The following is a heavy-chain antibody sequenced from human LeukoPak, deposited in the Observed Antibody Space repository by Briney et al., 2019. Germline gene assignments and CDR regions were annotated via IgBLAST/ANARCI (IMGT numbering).Heavy chain of an antibody. J-gene: IGHJ4*02. D-gene: IGHD3-16*02. V-gene: IGHV4-59*01. Sequence: SETLSRTCTVSGGSISSYYWSWIRQPPGKGLEWIGYIYYSGSTNYNPSPKSRVTISVDTSKSQFSLKLSSVTAADTAVYYCARGLPKDYVWGSYRYTHFDYWGQGTLVTVSS. CDR1: GGSISSYY. CDR2: IYYSGST. CDR3: ARGLPKDYVWGSYRYTHFDY.